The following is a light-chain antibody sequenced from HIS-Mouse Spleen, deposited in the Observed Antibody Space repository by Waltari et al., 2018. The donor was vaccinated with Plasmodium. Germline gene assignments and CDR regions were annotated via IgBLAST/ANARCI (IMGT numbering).Light chain of an antibody. J-gene: IGLJ3*02. CDR2: EDS. CDR3: YSTDSSGNHRV. CDR1: AFPKTY. V-gene: IGLV3-10*01. Sequence: SYELTQPPSVSVSPAQTARTTCSGHAFPKTYAYWFQQKSGQAPVLVIYEDSKRPSGIPERFSGSSSGTMATLTISGAQVEDEADYYCYSTDSSGNHRVFGGGTKLTVL.